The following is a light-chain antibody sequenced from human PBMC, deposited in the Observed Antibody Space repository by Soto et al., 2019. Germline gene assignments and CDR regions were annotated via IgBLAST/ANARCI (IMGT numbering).Light chain of an antibody. V-gene: IGLV1-40*01. CDR1: SSNIGAGYD. CDR3: QSYDSSLSGWV. Sequence: QSVLTQPPSVSGAPGQRVTISCTGSSSNIGAGYDVHWYQQLPGTAPKLLIYGNSNRPSGVPYRFSGSKSGTSASLAITWVQAEDEADYYCQSYDSSLSGWVFGGGTKLTVL. CDR2: GNS. J-gene: IGLJ3*02.